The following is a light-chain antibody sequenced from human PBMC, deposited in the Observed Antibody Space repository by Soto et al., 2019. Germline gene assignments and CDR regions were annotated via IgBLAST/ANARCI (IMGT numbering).Light chain of an antibody. CDR3: QKYDRAPWT. V-gene: IGKV1-27*01. CDR1: QGVRNH. CDR2: GAS. Sequence: DIQMTQSPSSLYASVGDRVTITCRASQGVRNHLAWYQQKPGKVPKLLIYGASTLQSGVPSRFSGGGSGTDFTLTISSLQAEDVATYYCQKYDRAPWTFGQGTKVEVK. J-gene: IGKJ1*01.